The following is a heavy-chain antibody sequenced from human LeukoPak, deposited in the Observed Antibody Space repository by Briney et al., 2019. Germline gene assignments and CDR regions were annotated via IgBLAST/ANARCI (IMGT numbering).Heavy chain of an antibody. D-gene: IGHD2-15*01. CDR3: AKQKLDSGSGHYYFDY. CDR2: IHYSGTT. J-gene: IGHJ4*02. CDR1: RGSISGSY. Sequence: SETLSHTCTVSRGSISGSYWSWLRQPPGKGLEWIGYIHYSGTTRYNPSLESRTSISVDMSKNQFSLRLSSVTAADTATYYCAKQKLDSGSGHYYFDYWGQGTLVTVSS. V-gene: IGHV4-59*01.